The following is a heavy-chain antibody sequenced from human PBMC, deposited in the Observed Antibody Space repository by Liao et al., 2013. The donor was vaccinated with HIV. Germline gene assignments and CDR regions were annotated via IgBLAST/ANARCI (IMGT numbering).Heavy chain of an antibody. CDR1: GGSISSSGYY. J-gene: IGHJ4*02. CDR3: ARLRRSGKHN. CDR2: IYYSGST. V-gene: IGHV4-39*01. Sequence: QLQLQESGPGLVKPSETLSLTCTVSGGSISSSGYYWGWIRQPPGKGLEWIGSIYYSGSTYYNPSLKSRVTISLDTSNNQFSLELRSVTAADTAVYYCARLRRSGKHNWGQGTLVTVSS. D-gene: IGHD3-10*01.